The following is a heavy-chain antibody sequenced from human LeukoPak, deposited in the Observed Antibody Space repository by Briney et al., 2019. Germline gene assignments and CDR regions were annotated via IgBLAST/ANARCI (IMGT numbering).Heavy chain of an antibody. CDR3: ARAHAANYYFDS. CDR2: INSDGSST. D-gene: IGHD4/OR15-4a*01. V-gene: IGHV3-74*01. J-gene: IGHJ4*02. Sequence: GGSLRLSCAASGFTFSSYWMHWVRQAPGKGLVWVSRINSDGSSTSYADSVKGRFTISRGNAKNTLYLQMNSLRAEDTAVYFCARAHAANYYFDSWGQGTLVTVSS. CDR1: GFTFSSYW.